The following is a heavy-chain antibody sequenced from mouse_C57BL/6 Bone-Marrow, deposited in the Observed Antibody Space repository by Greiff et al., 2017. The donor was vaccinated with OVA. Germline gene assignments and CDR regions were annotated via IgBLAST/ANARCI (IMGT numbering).Heavy chain of an antibody. D-gene: IGHD3-1*01. J-gene: IGHJ2*01. CDR3: GRHQFGVFDY. V-gene: IGHV10-1*01. Sequence: EVQGVESGGGLVQPKGSLKLSCAASGFSFNTYAMNWVRQAPGKGLEWVARIRSKSNKYATYYADSVKDRFTISRDDSESMLYLQMNNLKTEDTAMYYCGRHQFGVFDYWGQGTTLTVSS. CDR1: GFSFNTYA. CDR2: IRSKSNKYAT.